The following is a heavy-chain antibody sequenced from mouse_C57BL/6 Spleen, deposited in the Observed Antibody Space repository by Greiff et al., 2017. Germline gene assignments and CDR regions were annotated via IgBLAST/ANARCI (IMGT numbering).Heavy chain of an antibody. Sequence: EVKVVESEGGLVQPGSSMKLSCTASGFTFSDYYMAWVRQVPEKGLEWVANINYDGSSTYYLDSLKSRFIISRDNAKNILYLQMSSLKSEDTATYYCARDHYGGAMDYWGQGTSVTVSS. V-gene: IGHV5-16*01. CDR2: INYDGSST. CDR1: GFTFSDYY. D-gene: IGHD1-2*01. CDR3: ARDHYGGAMDY. J-gene: IGHJ4*01.